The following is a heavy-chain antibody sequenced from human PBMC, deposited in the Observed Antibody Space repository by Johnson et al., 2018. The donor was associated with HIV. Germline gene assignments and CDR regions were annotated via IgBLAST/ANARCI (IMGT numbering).Heavy chain of an antibody. V-gene: IGHV3-20*04. CDR2: INWNGGST. J-gene: IGHJ3*02. CDR3: ARAGSSSSGPRAFDI. Sequence: MQLVESGGGVVQPGRSLRLSCAASGFTFDDYGMSWVRQVPGKGLEWVSGINWNGGSTGYADSVKGRFTISRDNSKNTLYLQMNSLRAEDTAVYYCARAGSSSSGPRAFDIWGQGTMVTVSS. CDR1: GFTFDDYG. D-gene: IGHD6-6*01.